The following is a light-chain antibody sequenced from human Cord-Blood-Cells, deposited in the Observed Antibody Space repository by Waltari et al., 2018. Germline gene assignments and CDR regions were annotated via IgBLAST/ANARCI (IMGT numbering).Light chain of an antibody. J-gene: IGLJ2*01. CDR3: CSYAGSSTFDVV. CDR1: SSDVGSYNL. Sequence: QSALTQPASVSGSPGQSITISCTGTSSDVGSYNLVSWSQQPPGKAPKLMIYEGSKRPSGVSNRFSGSKSGNTASLTISGLQAEDEADYYCCSYAGSSTFDVVFGGGTKLTVL. V-gene: IGLV2-23*03. CDR2: EGS.